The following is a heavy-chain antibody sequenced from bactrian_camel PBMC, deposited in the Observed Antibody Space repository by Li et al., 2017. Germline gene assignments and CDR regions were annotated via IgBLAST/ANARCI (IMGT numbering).Heavy chain of an antibody. CDR3: AASGDQLGRWCYEFPVNWVSWLYN. Sequence: LVESGGDSVQPGGSLRLSCVASKALYSSYCMGWFRQAPGKEREGVASLSEYDIPTYADSVEGRFTISQDNAKNTLYLQMNSLKSEDTAMYFCAASGDQLGRWCYEFPVNWVSWLYNWGQGTQVTVS. J-gene: IGHJ4*01. CDR1: KALYSSYC. D-gene: IGHD3*01. V-gene: IGHV3S53*01. CDR2: LSEYDIP.